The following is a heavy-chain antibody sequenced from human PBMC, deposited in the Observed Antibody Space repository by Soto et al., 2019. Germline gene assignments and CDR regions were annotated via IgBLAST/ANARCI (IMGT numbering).Heavy chain of an antibody. CDR2: ISSSSSYM. J-gene: IGHJ6*02. Sequence: EVQLVESGGGLVKAGGSLRLSCVASGFTFSSYSVNWVRQAPGKGLEWVSSISSSSSYMYYADSVKGRFTISRDNAKNSLYLQMNSLRAEDTAVYSCASPYSNSNYYGMDVWGQGTPVTVSS. CDR3: ASPYSNSNYYGMDV. CDR1: GFTFSSYS. D-gene: IGHD6-13*01. V-gene: IGHV3-21*01.